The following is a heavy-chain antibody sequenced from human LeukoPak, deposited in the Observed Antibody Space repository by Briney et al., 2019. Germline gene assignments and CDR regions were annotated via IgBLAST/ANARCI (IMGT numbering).Heavy chain of an antibody. CDR3: ARDNGYSYGYSYYYYGMDV. CDR1: GFTFSSYA. CDR2: ISYDGSNK. J-gene: IGHJ6*02. D-gene: IGHD5-18*01. Sequence: GGSLRLSCAASGFTFSSYAMHWVRQAPGEGLEWVAVISYDGSNKYYADSVKGRFTISRDNSKNTLYLQMNSLRAEDTAVYYCARDNGYSYGYSYYYYGMDVWGQGTTVTVSS. V-gene: IGHV3-30-3*01.